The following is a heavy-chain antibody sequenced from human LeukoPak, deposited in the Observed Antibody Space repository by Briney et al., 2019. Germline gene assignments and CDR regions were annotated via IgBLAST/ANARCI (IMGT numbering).Heavy chain of an antibody. V-gene: IGHV3-30-3*01. Sequence: GGSLRLSCAASGFTFSSYAMHWVRQAPGKGLEWVAVISYDGSNKYYADSVKGRFTISRDNSKNTLYLQMNSLRAEDTAVYYCARGHLVADYWGQGTLVTVSS. J-gene: IGHJ4*02. D-gene: IGHD2-8*02. CDR3: ARGHLVADY. CDR2: ISYDGSNK. CDR1: GFTFSSYA.